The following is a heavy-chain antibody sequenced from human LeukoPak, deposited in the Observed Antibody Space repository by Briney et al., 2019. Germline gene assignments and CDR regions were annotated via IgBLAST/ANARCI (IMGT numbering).Heavy chain of an antibody. J-gene: IGHJ4*02. D-gene: IGHD3-10*01. CDR3: TRDYQFTYGKHFDY. CDR2: IRSKGYGGTT. CDR1: VFTFGDYA. V-gene: IGHV3-49*04. Sequence: GGSLRLSCTTSVFTFGDYAMSGVRQAPGKGLEWVGFIRSKGYGGTTDYAASVKGKFTISRDDSRSIAYLQMNSLETEDTAVYYCTRDYQFTYGKHFDYWGPGTLVTVSS.